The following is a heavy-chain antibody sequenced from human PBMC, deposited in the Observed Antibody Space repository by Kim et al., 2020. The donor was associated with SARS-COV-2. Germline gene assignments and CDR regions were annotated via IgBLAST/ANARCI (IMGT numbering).Heavy chain of an antibody. Sequence: GWSLRLSCAASGFTFDDYAMHWVRQAPGKGLEWVSGISWNSGSIGYADSVKGRFTISRDNAKNSLYLQMNSLRAEDTALYYCAKDLAKRWLQSSFDYWGQGTLVTVSS. D-gene: IGHD5-12*01. CDR3: AKDLAKRWLQSSFDY. V-gene: IGHV3-9*01. CDR1: GFTFDDYA. CDR2: ISWNSGSI. J-gene: IGHJ4*02.